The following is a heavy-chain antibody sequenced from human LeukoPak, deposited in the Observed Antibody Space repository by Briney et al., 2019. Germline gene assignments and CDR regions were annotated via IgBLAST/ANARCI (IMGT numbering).Heavy chain of an antibody. V-gene: IGHV3-64*01. CDR3: ARSPFIVVVPAPPVDI. Sequence: GGSLRLSXAASGFTFSSYAMHWVRQAPGKGLEYVSAFSSNGGSTYYANSVKGRFTISRDNSKNTLYLQMGSLRAEDMAVYYCARSPFIVVVPAPPVDIWGQGTMVTVSS. J-gene: IGHJ3*02. D-gene: IGHD2-2*01. CDR2: FSSNGGST. CDR1: GFTFSSYA.